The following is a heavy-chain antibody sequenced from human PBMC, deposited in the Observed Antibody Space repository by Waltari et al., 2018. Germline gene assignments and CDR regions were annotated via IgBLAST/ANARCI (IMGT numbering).Heavy chain of an antibody. CDR1: GSTFSSYR. V-gene: IGHV3-7*04. CDR2: IKQDGSEK. Sequence: EVQLVESGGGLVPPGGALGLSWAAPGSTFSSYRSTWVRQAPGKGLEWVANIKQDGSEKYYVDSVKGRFTISRDNAKNSLYLQMNSLRAEDTAVYYCVRGVAGTLFYYYYYMDVWGKGTTVTVSS. J-gene: IGHJ6*03. D-gene: IGHD6-19*01. CDR3: VRGVAGTLFYYYYYMDV.